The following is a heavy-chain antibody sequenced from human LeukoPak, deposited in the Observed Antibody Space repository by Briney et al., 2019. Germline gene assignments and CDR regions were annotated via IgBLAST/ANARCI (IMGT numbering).Heavy chain of an antibody. CDR3: ARELFYYDSSGI. V-gene: IGHV3-48*03. J-gene: IGHJ4*02. CDR2: ISSSGSTI. D-gene: IGHD3-22*01. CDR1: GFTFSSYE. Sequence: GGSLRLSCAASGFTFSSYEMNWVRQAPGKGLEWVSYISSSGSTIYYADSVKGRFTISRDNAKNSLYLQMNSLRAEDTAVYYCARELFYYDSSGIWGQGTLATVSS.